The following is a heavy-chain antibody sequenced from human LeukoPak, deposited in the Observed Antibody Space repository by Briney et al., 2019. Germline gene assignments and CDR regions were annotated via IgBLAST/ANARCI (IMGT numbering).Heavy chain of an antibody. Sequence: PSETLSLTCTVSGGSISSYYWSWIRQPPGKGLEWIGYIYYSGSTNYNPSLNSRVTMLVDTSKRQFSLRLRSVTAADTAVYYCARFKGSTWGDAFDFWGQGTMVTVSS. D-gene: IGHD7-27*01. V-gene: IGHV4-59*08. CDR2: IYYSGST. CDR1: GGSISSYY. CDR3: ARFKGSTWGDAFDF. J-gene: IGHJ3*01.